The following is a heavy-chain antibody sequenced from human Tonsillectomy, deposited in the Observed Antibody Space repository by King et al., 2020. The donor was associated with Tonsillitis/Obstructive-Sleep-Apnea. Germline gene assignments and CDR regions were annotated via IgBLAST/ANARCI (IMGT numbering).Heavy chain of an antibody. CDR1: GGSISSSNW. V-gene: IGHV4-4*02. J-gene: IGHJ2*01. D-gene: IGHD6-13*01. Sequence: QLQESGPGLVKPSRTLSLTCAVSGGSISSSNWWSWVRQPPGKGLEWIGEIYHSGSTNYNPSLKSRVTISVDKSKNQFSLKLSSVTAADTAVYYCARAAAIAAAGYPIDWYFDLWGRGTLVTVSS. CDR2: IYHSGST. CDR3: ARAAAIAAAGYPIDWYFDL.